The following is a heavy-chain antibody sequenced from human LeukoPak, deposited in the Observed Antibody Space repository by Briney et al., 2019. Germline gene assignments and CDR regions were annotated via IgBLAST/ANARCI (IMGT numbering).Heavy chain of an antibody. D-gene: IGHD4-23*01. V-gene: IGHV3-23*01. J-gene: IGHJ4*02. CDR3: AKIGGKVVY. CDR1: GFTFSSYA. CDR2: IKGNAGRT. Sequence: GGSLRLSCAASGFTFSSYAMSWVRQAPGKGLEWVSSIKGNAGRTYYADSVKGRFTISRDNSKNTLYLQMNSLRAEDTAVYYCAKIGGKVVYWGQGTLVTVSS.